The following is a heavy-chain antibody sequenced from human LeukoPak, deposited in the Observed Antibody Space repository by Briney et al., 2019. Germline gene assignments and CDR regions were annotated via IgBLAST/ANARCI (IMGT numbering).Heavy chain of an antibody. V-gene: IGHV3-23*01. D-gene: IGHD2-2*01. CDR3: ATVGGFCPSSNCYAYFDY. Sequence: GGSLRLSCVASGLTLSNSAMTWVRQAPGKGLEWVSILTGDGTGTFYADSVKGRFSISRDISTNTLYLQMNSLGVDDTALYYCATVGGFCPSSNCYAYFDYWGQRSLVTVSS. CDR1: GLTLSNSA. J-gene: IGHJ4*02. CDR2: LTGDGTGT.